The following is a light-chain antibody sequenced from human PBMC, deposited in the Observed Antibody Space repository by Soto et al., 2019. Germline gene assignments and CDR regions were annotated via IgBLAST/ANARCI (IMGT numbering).Light chain of an antibody. Sequence: QSVKTQPTSVSGSNGQSITSSCTGTRSDVGGYKYVSWYQQHPGKAPKLMIYDVSNRPSGVSNRFSGSKSGNTASLTISGLQAEDEADYYCSSYTSSSTRVFGTGTKVTVL. CDR3: SSYTSSSTRV. CDR2: DVS. CDR1: RSDVGGYKY. J-gene: IGLJ1*01. V-gene: IGLV2-14*01.